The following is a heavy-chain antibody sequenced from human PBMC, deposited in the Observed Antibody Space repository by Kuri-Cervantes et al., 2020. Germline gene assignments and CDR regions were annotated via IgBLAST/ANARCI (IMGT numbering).Heavy chain of an antibody. J-gene: IGHJ5*02. Sequence: GSLRLSCTVSGGSISSYYWSWIWQPPGKGLEWIGHIYYSGSTNYNPSLKSRVTISVDTSKNQFSLKLSSVTATDTAVYYCARDRGYYGFFDPWGQGTLVTVSS. CDR2: IYYSGST. CDR3: ARDRGYYGFFDP. D-gene: IGHD3-10*01. V-gene: IGHV4-59*12. CDR1: GGSISSYY.